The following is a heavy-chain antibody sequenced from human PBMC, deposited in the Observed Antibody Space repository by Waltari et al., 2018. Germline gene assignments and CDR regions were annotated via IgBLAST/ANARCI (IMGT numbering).Heavy chain of an antibody. CDR1: GGSISSYY. CDR3: ARGGGNPDWYFDL. Sequence: QVQLQESGPGLVKPSETLSLTCPVSGGSISSYYWSWNRQPAGKGLEWIGRIYTSGSTNYNPSLKSRVTISVDKSKNQFSLKLSSVTAADTAVYYCARGGGNPDWYFDLWGRGTLVTVSS. V-gene: IGHV4-4*07. D-gene: IGHD2-15*01. CDR2: IYTSGST. J-gene: IGHJ2*01.